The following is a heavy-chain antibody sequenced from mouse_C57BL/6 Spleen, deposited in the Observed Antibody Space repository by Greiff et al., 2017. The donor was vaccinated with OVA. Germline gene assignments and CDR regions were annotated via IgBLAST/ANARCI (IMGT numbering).Heavy chain of an antibody. CDR3: ARDYYGSSLDY. J-gene: IGHJ2*01. CDR1: GFTFSSYA. V-gene: IGHV5-4*03. D-gene: IGHD1-1*01. Sequence: VKLVESGGGLVKPGGSLKLSCAASGFTFSSYAMSWVRQTPEKRLEWVATISDGGSYTYYPDNVKGRFTISRDNAKNNLYLQMSLLKSEDTAMYYYARDYYGSSLDYWGQGTTLTVSS. CDR2: ISDGGSYT.